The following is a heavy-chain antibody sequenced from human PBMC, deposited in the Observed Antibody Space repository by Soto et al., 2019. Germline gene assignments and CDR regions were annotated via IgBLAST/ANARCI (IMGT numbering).Heavy chain of an antibody. V-gene: IGHV4-59*01. J-gene: IGHJ5*02. CDR3: ARGGYYDSGHWFDP. D-gene: IGHD3-22*01. Sequence: SETLSLTCTVSGGSISSYYWSWIRQLPGKGLEWIGYIYYSGSTNYNPSLKSRVTISVDTSKNQFSLKLSSVTAADTAVYYCARGGYYDSGHWFDPWGQGTLVTVSS. CDR1: GGSISSYY. CDR2: IYYSGST.